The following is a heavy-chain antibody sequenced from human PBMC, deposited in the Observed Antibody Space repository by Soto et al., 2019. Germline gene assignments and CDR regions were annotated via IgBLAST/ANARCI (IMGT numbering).Heavy chain of an antibody. CDR1: GFTLSSNG. J-gene: IGHJ4*01. CDR2: ISSDGRTT. D-gene: IGHD6-19*01. Sequence: TGGSLRLSCAASGFTLSSNGMHWVRQAPGKGLEWVGVISSDGRTTYYADSVKGRFTISRDNSKNTLYLQMDGLSPEDTAGYYCAKEVEVAGDLDYWGHGTLVTVSS. CDR3: AKEVEVAGDLDY. V-gene: IGHV3-30*18.